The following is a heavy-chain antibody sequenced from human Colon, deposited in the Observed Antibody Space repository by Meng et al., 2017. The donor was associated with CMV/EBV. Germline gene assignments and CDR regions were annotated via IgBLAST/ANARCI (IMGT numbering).Heavy chain of an antibody. CDR3: AKTRYCSSTSCYGGSSGTPYLFDY. CDR2: IYSGGSST. CDR1: GFTFSSYA. J-gene: IGHJ4*02. Sequence: GESLKISCATSGFTFSSYAMSWVRQAPGKGLEWVSVIYSGGSSTYYADSVKGRFTISRDNSKNTLYLQMNSLRAEDTAVYYCAKTRYCSSTSCYGGSSGTPYLFDYWGQGTLVTVSS. D-gene: IGHD2-2*01. V-gene: IGHV3-23*03.